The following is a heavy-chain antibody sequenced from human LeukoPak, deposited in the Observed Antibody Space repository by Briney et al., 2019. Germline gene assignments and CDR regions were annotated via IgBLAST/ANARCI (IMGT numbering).Heavy chain of an antibody. J-gene: IGHJ6*03. CDR3: VRPLASFYMDV. V-gene: IGHV3-48*03. CDR2: ISSSGSTI. Sequence: GGSLRLSCAASGFTFGSYEMNWVRQAPGKGLEWVSYISSSGSTIYYADSVKGRFTISRDNAKNSLYLQMNSLRAEDTAMYYCVRPLASFYMDVWGKGTTVTVSS. CDR1: GFTFGSYE. D-gene: IGHD3-16*02.